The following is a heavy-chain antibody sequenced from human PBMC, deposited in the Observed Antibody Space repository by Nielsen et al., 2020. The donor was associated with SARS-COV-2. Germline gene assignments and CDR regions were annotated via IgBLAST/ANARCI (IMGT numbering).Heavy chain of an antibody. Sequence: RQAPGKGLEWIGEINHSGSTNYNPPLKSRVTISVDTFKNQFSLKLSSVTAADTAVYYCARTRRLRHSSSWYAATFYGMDVWGQGTTVTVSS. D-gene: IGHD6-13*01. V-gene: IGHV4-34*01. CDR3: ARTRRLRHSSSWYAATFYGMDV. J-gene: IGHJ6*02. CDR2: INHSGST.